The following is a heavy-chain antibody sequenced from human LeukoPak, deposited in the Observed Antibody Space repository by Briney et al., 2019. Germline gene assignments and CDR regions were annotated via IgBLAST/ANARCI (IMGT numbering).Heavy chain of an antibody. V-gene: IGHV3-23*01. CDR1: GFTFSSYG. CDR3: AKEIRDIVVVVAAPGY. D-gene: IGHD2-15*01. CDR2: ISGSGGST. Sequence: GGSLRLSCAASGFTFSSYGMSWVRQAPGKGLEWVSTISGSGGSTYYADSVKGRFTISRDNSKNTLYLQMNSLRAEDTAVYYCAKEIRDIVVVVAAPGYWGQGTLVTVSS. J-gene: IGHJ4*02.